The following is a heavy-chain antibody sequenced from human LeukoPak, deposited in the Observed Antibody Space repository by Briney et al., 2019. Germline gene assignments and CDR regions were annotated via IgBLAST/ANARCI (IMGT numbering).Heavy chain of an antibody. J-gene: IGHJ5*02. CDR3: ASFPSSSWPGWFDP. V-gene: IGHV4-39*01. D-gene: IGHD6-13*01. Sequence: SHCLSLAWTVSAPSIGSSRDYSDWLREPPWKGLELIGSVDYRGTTYYNPSLKPRVTISVSTSNNQFSLKLTSVTAAYTTLYYCASFPSSSWPGWFDPWGQGTLVTVSS. CDR1: APSIGSSRDY. CDR2: VDYRGTT.